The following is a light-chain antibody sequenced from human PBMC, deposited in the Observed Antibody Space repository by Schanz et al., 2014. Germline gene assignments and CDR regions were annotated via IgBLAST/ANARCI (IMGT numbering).Light chain of an antibody. Sequence: QSVLTQPPSASGTPGQRVTISCSGSSSNIGSNYVYWYQQLPGTAPKLLIYSNNQRPSGVPDRFSGSKSGTSASLAITGLQAEDEADYYCQSYDSSLRGWVFGGGTKLTVL. CDR1: SSNIGSNY. CDR2: SNN. CDR3: QSYDSSLRGWV. V-gene: IGLV1-47*02. J-gene: IGLJ3*02.